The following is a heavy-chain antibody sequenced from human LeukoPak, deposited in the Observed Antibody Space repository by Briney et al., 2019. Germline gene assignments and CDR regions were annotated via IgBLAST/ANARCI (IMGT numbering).Heavy chain of an antibody. CDR3: AKGYGSGPLRYYYYYMDV. CDR2: IRYDGSNK. D-gene: IGHD3-10*01. Sequence: PGGSLRLSCAASGFTFSSYGMHWVRQAPGKGLEWVAFIRYDGSNKYYADSVKGRFTISRDNSKNTLYLQMNSLRAEDTAVYYCAKGYGSGPLRYYYYYMDVWGKGTTVTISS. J-gene: IGHJ6*03. V-gene: IGHV3-30*02. CDR1: GFTFSSYG.